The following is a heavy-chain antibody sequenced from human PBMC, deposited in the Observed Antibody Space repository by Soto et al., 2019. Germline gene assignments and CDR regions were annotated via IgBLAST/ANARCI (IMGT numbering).Heavy chain of an antibody. Sequence: PGGSLRLSCAASGFTFSSYGMHWVRQAPGKGLEWVAVICYDGSNKYYADSVKGRFTISRDNSKNTLYLQMNSLRAEDTAVYYCARDLAVAGLGYYYYYYGMDVWGQGTTVTVSS. CDR1: GFTFSSYG. CDR2: ICYDGSNK. V-gene: IGHV3-33*01. D-gene: IGHD6-19*01. CDR3: ARDLAVAGLGYYYYYYGMDV. J-gene: IGHJ6*02.